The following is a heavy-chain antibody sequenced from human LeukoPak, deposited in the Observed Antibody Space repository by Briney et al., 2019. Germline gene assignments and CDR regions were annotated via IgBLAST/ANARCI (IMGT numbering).Heavy chain of an antibody. V-gene: IGHV3-23*01. J-gene: IGHJ5*02. CDR2: VSGSGDST. CDR1: GFTFSGYE. D-gene: IGHD6-19*01. Sequence: GGSLRLSCAASGFTFSGYEMSWVRQAPGKGLEWVSGVSGSGDSTYYADSVKGRFTISRDNSNNTLFLLMNSLRAEDTAVYYCAKYMSSGSWGQGTLVTVSS. CDR3: AKYMSSGS.